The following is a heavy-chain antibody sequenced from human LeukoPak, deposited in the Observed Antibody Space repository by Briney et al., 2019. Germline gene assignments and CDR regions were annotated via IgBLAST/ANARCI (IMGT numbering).Heavy chain of an antibody. J-gene: IGHJ4*02. CDR2: ISSNSDNT. D-gene: IGHD7-27*01. Sequence: ASVKVSCKATGYTFTSYSISWVRQAPGQGLEWMGWISSNSDNTNYAQKLQGRVTMTTGTSTSTAYVELRSLRSDDTALYFCARDWGSIKVIADYWGQGTLVTVSS. V-gene: IGHV1-18*01. CDR3: ARDWGSIKVIADY. CDR1: GYTFTSYS.